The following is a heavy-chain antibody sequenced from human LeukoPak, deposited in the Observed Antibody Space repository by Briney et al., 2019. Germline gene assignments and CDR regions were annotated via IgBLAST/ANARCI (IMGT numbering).Heavy chain of an antibody. D-gene: IGHD5-12*01. CDR3: ARDQGYSGY. Sequence: SETLSLTCTVSGGSISSYYWSWIRQPPGKGLEWIGYIYYSGNTNYNPSLKSRVTISVDTSKNQFSLKLSSVTAADTAVYYCARDQGYSGYWGQGTLVTVSS. CDR1: GGSISSYY. CDR2: IYYSGNT. V-gene: IGHV4-59*01. J-gene: IGHJ4*02.